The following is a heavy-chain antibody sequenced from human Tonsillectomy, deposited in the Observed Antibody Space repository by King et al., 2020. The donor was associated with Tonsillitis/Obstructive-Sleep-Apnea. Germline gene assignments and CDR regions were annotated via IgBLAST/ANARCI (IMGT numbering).Heavy chain of an antibody. CDR2: LYSGGST. CDR3: ARAGYCSSWSLFDY. Sequence: VQLVESGGGLIQPGGSQRLSCAASGFTVSSNYMSWVRQAPGKGLEWVSVLYSGGSTYYADSVKGRFTISRDNSTNTLYLRMNSLRAEDTAVYYCARAGYCSSWSLFDYWGQGTLVTVSS. V-gene: IGHV3-53*01. CDR1: GFTVSSNY. J-gene: IGHJ4*02. D-gene: IGHD6-13*01.